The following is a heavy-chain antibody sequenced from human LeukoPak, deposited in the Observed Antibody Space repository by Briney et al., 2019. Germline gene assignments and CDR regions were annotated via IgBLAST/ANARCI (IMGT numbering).Heavy chain of an antibody. J-gene: IGHJ4*02. V-gene: IGHV4-30-4*01. D-gene: IGHD3-22*01. CDR2: IYYSGST. CDR3: ARDSNGYYRLDY. CDR1: GGSISSGDYY. Sequence: PSQTLSLTCTVSGGSISSGDYYWSWIRQPPGKGLEWIGYIYYSGSTYYNPSLKSRVTISVDTSKNQFSLKLSPVTAADTAVYYCARDSNGYYRLDYWGQGTLVTVSS.